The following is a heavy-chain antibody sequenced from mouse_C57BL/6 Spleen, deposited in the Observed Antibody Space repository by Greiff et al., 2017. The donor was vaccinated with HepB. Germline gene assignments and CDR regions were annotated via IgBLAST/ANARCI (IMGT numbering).Heavy chain of an antibody. D-gene: IGHD4-1*01. CDR1: GYAFSSYW. CDR3: ALTGTGAMDY. CDR2: IYPGDGDT. V-gene: IGHV1-80*01. J-gene: IGHJ4*01. Sequence: QVHVKQSGAELVKPGASVKISCKASGYAFSSYWMNWVKQRPGKGLEWIGQIYPGDGDTNYNGKFKGKATLTADKSSSTAYMQLSSLTSEDSAVYFCALTGTGAMDYWGQGTSVTVSS.